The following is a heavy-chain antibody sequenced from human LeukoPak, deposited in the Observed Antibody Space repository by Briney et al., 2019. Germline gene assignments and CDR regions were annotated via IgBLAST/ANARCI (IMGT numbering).Heavy chain of an antibody. CDR2: IYYSGST. CDR3: ARETDYYDSSGYFRI. D-gene: IGHD3-22*01. J-gene: IGHJ3*02. CDR1: GGSISSYY. V-gene: IGHV4-59*01. Sequence: PSETLSLTCTVSGGSISSYYWSWIRQPPGKGLEWIGYIYYSGSTNYNPSLKSRVTISVDTSKNQFSLKLSSVTAADTAVYYCARETDYYDSSGYFRIWGQGTMVTVSS.